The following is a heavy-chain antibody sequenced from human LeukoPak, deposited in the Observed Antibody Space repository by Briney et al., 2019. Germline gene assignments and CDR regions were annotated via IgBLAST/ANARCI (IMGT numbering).Heavy chain of an antibody. CDR2: ISYDGSNK. J-gene: IGHJ5*02. D-gene: IGHD3-10*01. CDR3: AKDFGRFGEFPDNWFDP. Sequence: GRSLRLSCAASGFTLSSYGMHWVRQAPGKGLEWVAVISYDGSNKYYADSVKGRFTISRDNSKNTLYLQMNSLRAEDTAVYYCAKDFGRFGEFPDNWFDPWGQGTLVTVSS. V-gene: IGHV3-30*18. CDR1: GFTLSSYG.